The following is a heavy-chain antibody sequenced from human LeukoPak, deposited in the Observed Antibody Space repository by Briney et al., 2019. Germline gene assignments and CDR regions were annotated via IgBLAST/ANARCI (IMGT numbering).Heavy chain of an antibody. V-gene: IGHV4-39*07. CDR1: GGSISSSSYY. D-gene: IGHD6-6*01. Sequence: PSETLSLTCTVSGGSISSSSYYWGWIRQPPGKGLEWIGSIYYSGSTYYNPSPKSRVTISVDTSKNQFSLKLSSVTAADTAVYYCAREGWDSSRPGYFDLWGRGTLVTVSS. CDR3: AREGWDSSRPGYFDL. CDR2: IYYSGST. J-gene: IGHJ2*01.